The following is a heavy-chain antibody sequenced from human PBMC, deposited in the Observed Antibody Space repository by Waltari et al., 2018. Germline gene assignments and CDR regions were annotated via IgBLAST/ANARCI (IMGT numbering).Heavy chain of an antibody. D-gene: IGHD2-21*01. CDR1: GYTFLNYE. CDR2: VNPNSGAT. CDR3: ARGRDVFANFDYNWFDP. Sequence: QVQLVQSGAEVLKPGASGKVSCQASGYTFLNYEFNWGRQAAGHGLEWMGWVNPNSGATAYAQKFLGRFTMTWDTSISTAYMELSNLRSDDTAVLYCARGRDVFANFDYNWFDPWGQGTLVTVSS. J-gene: IGHJ5*02. V-gene: IGHV1-8*02.